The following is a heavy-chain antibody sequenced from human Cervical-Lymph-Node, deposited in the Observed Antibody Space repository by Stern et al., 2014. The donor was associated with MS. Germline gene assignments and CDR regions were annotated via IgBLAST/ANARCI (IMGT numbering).Heavy chain of an antibody. CDR2: IHSDGSST. Sequence: EVQLEESGGGLVQPGGSLRLSCAASGITFSSYWMHWVRQAPGKGLVWVSRIHSDGSSTSYADSVKGRFTISRDSAKNTLYLQMNSLRAEDTAVYYCAREGYSSGWPTFDSWGQGTLVTVSS. CDR3: AREGYSSGWPTFDS. D-gene: IGHD6-19*01. CDR1: GITFSSYW. V-gene: IGHV3-74*01. J-gene: IGHJ4*02.